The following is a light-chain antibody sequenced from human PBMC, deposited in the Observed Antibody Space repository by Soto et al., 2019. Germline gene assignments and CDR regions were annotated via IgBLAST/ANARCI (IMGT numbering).Light chain of an antibody. CDR2: AAS. Sequence: EIVLTQSPGTLSLSPGERATLSCRASQSISSTYLAWYRQKPGQAPRLLIYAASSRATGIPDRFSGSGSGTDLTLTISRLEPEDFAVYYCQQYYASSWTFGQGTKV. CDR3: QQYYASSWT. V-gene: IGKV3-20*01. CDR1: QSISSTY. J-gene: IGKJ1*01.